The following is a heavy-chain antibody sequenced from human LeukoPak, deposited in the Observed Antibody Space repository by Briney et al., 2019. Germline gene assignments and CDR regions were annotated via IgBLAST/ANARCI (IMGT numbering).Heavy chain of an antibody. CDR1: GYTFTSYD. CDR2: MNPNSGNT. Sequence: ASVKVSCKASGYTFTSYDINWVRQATGQGLEWMGWMNPNSGNTGYAQKFQGRVTMTRNTSISTAYMELSSLRSEDTAVYYCARMPRGYSYADYYYYYMDVWGKGTTVTVSS. V-gene: IGHV1-8*01. CDR3: ARMPRGYSYADYYYYYMDV. J-gene: IGHJ6*03. D-gene: IGHD5-18*01.